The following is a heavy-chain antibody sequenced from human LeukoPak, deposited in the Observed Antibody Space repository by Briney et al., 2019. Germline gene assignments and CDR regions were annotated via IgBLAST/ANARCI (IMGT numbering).Heavy chain of an antibody. CDR3: ARSMTTDAFDI. Sequence: SETLSLTCTVSGGSISGYYWSWIRQPPGKGLEWIGYIYYSGSTNYNPALKSRVTISVDTSKNQFTLKLSSVTAADTAVYYCARSMTTDAFDIWGQGTMVTVSS. D-gene: IGHD1-14*01. J-gene: IGHJ3*02. V-gene: IGHV4-59*08. CDR2: IYYSGST. CDR1: GGSISGYY.